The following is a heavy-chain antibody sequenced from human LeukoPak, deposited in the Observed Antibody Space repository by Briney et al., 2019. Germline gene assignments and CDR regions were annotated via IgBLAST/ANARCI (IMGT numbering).Heavy chain of an antibody. D-gene: IGHD4-17*01. CDR2: IKQDGGEK. V-gene: IGHV3-7*01. CDR1: GFTFGSYK. CDR3: VSQSVTTNYYHYAMDV. J-gene: IGHJ6*02. Sequence: GGSLRLSCAASGFTFGSYKMSWVRQAPGKGLEWVANIKQDGGEKYYVDSVKGRFTISRDNSRNSLYLQMNTLRVEDTAVYYCVSQSVTTNYYHYAMDVWGQGTTVTVSS.